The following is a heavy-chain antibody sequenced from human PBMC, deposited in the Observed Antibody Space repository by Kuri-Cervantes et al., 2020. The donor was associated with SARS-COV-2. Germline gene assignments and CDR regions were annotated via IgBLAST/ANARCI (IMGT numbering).Heavy chain of an antibody. CDR1: GGPISSHY. Sequence: SETLSLTCTVSGGPISSHYWSWIRQPPGKGLEWIGYIYYSGSTNYNPSLKSRVTISVDTSKNQFSLKLSSVTAADTAVYYCARESGSGNFDYWGQGTLVTVSS. V-gene: IGHV4-59*11. D-gene: IGHD3-10*01. J-gene: IGHJ4*02. CDR3: ARESGSGNFDY. CDR2: IYYSGST.